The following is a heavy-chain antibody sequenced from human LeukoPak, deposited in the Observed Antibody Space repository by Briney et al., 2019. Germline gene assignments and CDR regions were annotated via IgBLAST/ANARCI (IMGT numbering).Heavy chain of an antibody. J-gene: IGHJ4*02. Sequence: GESLKISCKGSGYRFTSYWIGGVRQRPGKGLEWMGIIYPGESDTRDSPSCQGQVTISADKSISTAYLQWSSLKASDTAIYYCARRAAGTTSSLFDYWGQGTLVTVSS. CDR2: IYPGESDT. CDR1: GYRFTSYW. V-gene: IGHV5-51*01. CDR3: ARRAAGTTSSLFDY. D-gene: IGHD1-1*01.